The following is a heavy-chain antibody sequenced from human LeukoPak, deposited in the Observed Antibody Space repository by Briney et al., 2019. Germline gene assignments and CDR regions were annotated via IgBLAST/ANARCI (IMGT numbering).Heavy chain of an antibody. Sequence: GGSLRLSCAASGFTFSDYYMSWIRQAPGKGLEWVSYISSSGSTIYYADSVKGRFTISSDNAKNSLYLQMNSLRAEDTAVYYCARAKATIIFYYWGQGTLVTVSS. V-gene: IGHV3-11*01. CDR2: ISSSGSTI. D-gene: IGHD5-24*01. CDR3: ARAKATIIFYY. J-gene: IGHJ4*02. CDR1: GFTFSDYY.